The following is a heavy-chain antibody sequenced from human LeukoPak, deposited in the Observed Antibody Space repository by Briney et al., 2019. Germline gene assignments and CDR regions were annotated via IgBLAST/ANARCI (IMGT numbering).Heavy chain of an antibody. CDR2: INPSGGST. CDR1: GYSFTSYY. Sequence: ASVKVSCKASGYSFTSYYMHCVRQAPGPGLEWMGIINPSGGSTSYAQKFQGRVTMTRDTSTSTVYMELSSLRSEDTAVYYCARDRYYYGSGSYYYFDYWGQGTLVTVSS. V-gene: IGHV1-46*01. CDR3: ARDRYYYGSGSYYYFDY. D-gene: IGHD3-10*01. J-gene: IGHJ4*02.